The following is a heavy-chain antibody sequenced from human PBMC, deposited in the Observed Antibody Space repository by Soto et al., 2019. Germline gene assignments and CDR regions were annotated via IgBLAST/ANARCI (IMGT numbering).Heavy chain of an antibody. Sequence: ASVKVSCKASGYTFAYYHVHWVRQAPGQGLEWMGIINPNGGDTTYAQKFQGRVTMTRDTSTSTAYMEVSSLRSDDTAVYYCARDRRFYDTGSYDIANDAFDVWGQGTMVTVSS. CDR3: ARDRRFYDTGSYDIANDAFDV. J-gene: IGHJ3*01. CDR2: INPNGGDT. V-gene: IGHV1-46*01. CDR1: GYTFAYYH. D-gene: IGHD3-9*01.